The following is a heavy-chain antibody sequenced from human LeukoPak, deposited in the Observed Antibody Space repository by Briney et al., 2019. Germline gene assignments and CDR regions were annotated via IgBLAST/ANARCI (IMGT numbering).Heavy chain of an antibody. D-gene: IGHD6-13*01. J-gene: IGHJ6*04. CDR1: GFTFSDYY. CDR3: ARKWQQPEGYYCGMDV. CDR2: ISSSSSYT. Sequence: GGSLRLSCAASGFTFSDYYMSWIRQAPGKGLEWVSYISSSSSYTNYADSVKGRFTISRDNAKNSLYLQMNSLRAEDTAVYYCARKWQQPEGYYCGMDVWGKGTTVTVSS. V-gene: IGHV3-11*06.